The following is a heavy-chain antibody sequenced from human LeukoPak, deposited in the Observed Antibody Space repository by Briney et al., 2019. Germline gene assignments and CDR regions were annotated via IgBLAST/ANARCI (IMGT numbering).Heavy chain of an antibody. V-gene: IGHV3-7*03. CDR2: INQDGSEK. CDR3: ASGGTTYYYYYYMDV. D-gene: IGHD2/OR15-2a*01. CDR1: GFTFSSYW. J-gene: IGHJ6*03. Sequence: GGSLRLSCAASGFTFSSYWMTWVRQAPGKGLEWVASINQDGSEKYYADSVKGRFTISRDNAKNSLYLQMNSLRAEDTAVYYCASGGTTYYYYYYMDVWGKGTTVTISS.